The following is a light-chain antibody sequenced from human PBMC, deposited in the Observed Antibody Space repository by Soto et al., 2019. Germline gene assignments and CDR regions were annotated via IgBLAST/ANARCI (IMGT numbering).Light chain of an antibody. CDR3: QQYGSSGT. Sequence: EIVMTQSPATRSVSPGERATLSCRASQSVSSNLAWYQQKPGQAPRLLIYGASNRATGIPDRFSGSGSGTDFTLTISILEPEDFAVYYCQQYGSSGTFGQGTKVDIK. CDR1: QSVSSN. J-gene: IGKJ1*01. V-gene: IGKV3-20*01. CDR2: GAS.